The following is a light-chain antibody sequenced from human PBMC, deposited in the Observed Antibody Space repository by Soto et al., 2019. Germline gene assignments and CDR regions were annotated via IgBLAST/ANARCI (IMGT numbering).Light chain of an antibody. V-gene: IGKV3-20*01. CDR1: QSISTKN. Sequence: VLTQSPGTLSLSPGERATLSCRASQSISTKNLAWYRHRPGQAPRLLLFGTSITATATPVRFTGSGSGTDFTLTITAVEPEDFAVYYCQRYGPSPYTFGQGTKLEIK. CDR2: GTS. J-gene: IGKJ2*01. CDR3: QRYGPSPYT.